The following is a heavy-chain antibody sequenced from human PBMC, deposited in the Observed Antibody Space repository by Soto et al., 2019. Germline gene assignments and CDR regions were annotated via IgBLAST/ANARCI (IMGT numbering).Heavy chain of an antibody. CDR1: GYIFTAYY. Sequence: QVQLMQSGAEVGKPGASVKVSCKAAGYIFTAYYIHWVRQAPGQGLEWLGWMNPNSGESNSAQHIQGRVTMTRETSIGTAYMELTRLTSDDTAVYYCARDGEYSSSSGLLSYWGQGTLVTVSS. J-gene: IGHJ4*02. V-gene: IGHV1-2*02. D-gene: IGHD6-6*01. CDR2: MNPNSGES. CDR3: ARDGEYSSSSGLLSY.